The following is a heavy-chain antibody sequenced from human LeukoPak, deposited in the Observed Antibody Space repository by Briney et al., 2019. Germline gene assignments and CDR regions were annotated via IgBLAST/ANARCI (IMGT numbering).Heavy chain of an antibody. J-gene: IGHJ4*02. V-gene: IGHV3-7*01. CDR3: ARHDSGFDY. CDR2: IKQDGSEK. CDR1: GFTFSNYW. D-gene: IGHD4-17*01. Sequence: QPGGSLRLSCAASGFTFSNYWMSWVRQAPGKGLEWVANIKQDGSEKYYVDSVKGRFTISRDNAKNSLYLQMNSLRAEDTAVYYCARHDSGFDYWGQGTLVTVSS.